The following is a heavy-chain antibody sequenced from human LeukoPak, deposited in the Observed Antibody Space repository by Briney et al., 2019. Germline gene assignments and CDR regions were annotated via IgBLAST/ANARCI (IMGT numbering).Heavy chain of an antibody. J-gene: IGHJ4*02. CDR2: IYSGDNT. Sequence: WGSVTLTCAASGFTVSSNYMNWVRQAPGKGLEGVSIIYSGDNTYYADSVKGRFTLSRDNSKKTFYLQMNSLRAEDTAVYYCARSSRVDRSSSWSYYFDYWGQGTLVTVSS. D-gene: IGHD6-13*01. V-gene: IGHV3-53*01. CDR1: GFTVSSNY. CDR3: ARSSRVDRSSSWSYYFDY.